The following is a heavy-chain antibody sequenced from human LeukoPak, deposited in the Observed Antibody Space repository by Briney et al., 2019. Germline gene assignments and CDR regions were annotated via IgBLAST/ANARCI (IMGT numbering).Heavy chain of an antibody. CDR3: AKSMTLQWRGFFDL. Sequence: GRSLRLSCAGSGFIFNNYAMHWVRQPPGKGLEWVSGISWNSGSIDYADSVKGRFTISRDNAKNSLYLQMNSLRVEDTAIYYCAKSMTLQWRGFFDLWGRGTHVTVSS. CDR2: ISWNSGSI. D-gene: IGHD6-19*01. J-gene: IGHJ2*01. V-gene: IGHV3-9*01. CDR1: GFIFNNYA.